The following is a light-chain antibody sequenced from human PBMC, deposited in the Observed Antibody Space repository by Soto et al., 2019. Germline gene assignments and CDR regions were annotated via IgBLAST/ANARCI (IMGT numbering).Light chain of an antibody. V-gene: IGKV3-15*01. CDR2: DAS. CDR3: QQYNNWPLT. CDR1: QSVSSK. J-gene: IGKJ4*01. Sequence: EIVMTQSPATLSVSPGERATLSCRASQSVSSKLAWYQQKPGQAPRLLMFDASIRATGIPARFSGSGSGTQFTLTISRLQSEDSTVYYCQQYNNWPLTFGGGTKVEIK.